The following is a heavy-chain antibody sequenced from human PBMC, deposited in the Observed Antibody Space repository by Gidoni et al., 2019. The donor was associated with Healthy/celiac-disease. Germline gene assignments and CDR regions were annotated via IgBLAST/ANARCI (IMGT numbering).Heavy chain of an antibody. D-gene: IGHD6-6*01. Sequence: QVQLQQWGAGLLKPSETLSLTCAVYGGSFSGYYWSWIRQPPGKGLEWIGEINHSGSTNYNPSLKSRVTISVDTSKNQFSLKLSSVTAADTAVYYCARDCGSSSGGWFDPWGQGTLVTVSS. CDR3: ARDCGSSSGGWFDP. CDR2: INHSGST. J-gene: IGHJ5*02. CDR1: GGSFSGYY. V-gene: IGHV4-34*01.